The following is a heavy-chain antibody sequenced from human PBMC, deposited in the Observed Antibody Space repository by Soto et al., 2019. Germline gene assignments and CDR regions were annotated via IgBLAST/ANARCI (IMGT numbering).Heavy chain of an antibody. D-gene: IGHD3-9*01. CDR2: IWYDGSNK. CDR3: ARDVGYYDILTGYYPVDY. V-gene: IGHV3-33*01. CDR1: GFTFSSYG. J-gene: IGHJ4*02. Sequence: QVQLVESGGGVVQPGRSLRLSCAASGFTFSSYGMHWVRQAPGKGLEWVAVIWYDGSNKYYADSVKGRFTISRDNSKNTLYLQMNRLRGEDTVVYYCARDVGYYDILTGYYPVDYWGQGTLVTVSS.